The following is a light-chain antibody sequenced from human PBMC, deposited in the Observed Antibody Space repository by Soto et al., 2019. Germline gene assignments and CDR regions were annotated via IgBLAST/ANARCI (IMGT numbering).Light chain of an antibody. J-gene: IGKJ1*01. Sequence: GDRVTITCRASQGISSYLVWYQQKAGTAPKSLIYAASTLQTGVPSRFSGRRYGTEFNLTISSLQTEDSATYYCRQHNSFPITFGQGTKVDIK. V-gene: IGKV1-9*01. CDR2: AAS. CDR3: RQHNSFPIT. CDR1: QGISSY.